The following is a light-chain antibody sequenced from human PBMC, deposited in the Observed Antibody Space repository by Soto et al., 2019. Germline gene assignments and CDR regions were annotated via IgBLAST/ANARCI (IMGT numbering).Light chain of an antibody. J-gene: IGKJ3*01. Sequence: EIVMTQSPATLSVSPGERATLSCRASQSVSSNLAWYQQKPGQAPRLLIYGASSRATGIPARFSGSGSGTEFTLTISSLQSEDFAVYYCQVYGSSPLFAFGPGTEVDLK. CDR3: QVYGSSPLFA. CDR1: QSVSSN. CDR2: GAS. V-gene: IGKV3-15*01.